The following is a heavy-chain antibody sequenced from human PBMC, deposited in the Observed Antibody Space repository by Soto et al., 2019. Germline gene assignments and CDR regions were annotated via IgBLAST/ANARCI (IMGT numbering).Heavy chain of an antibody. Sequence: QVQLVESGGGVVQPGRSLRLSCAASGFTFRNYAMHWVRQAPGEGLECVAVISYDGGNKFYRDYVKGRFTISRDNSKNTLYPQINSLRYEDTAVYYCARGDREDIAVVIGVQPGEYGVDVWGQGTTVTVSS. CDR3: ARGDREDIAVVIGVQPGEYGVDV. CDR2: ISYDGGNK. D-gene: IGHD2-15*01. J-gene: IGHJ6*02. V-gene: IGHV3-30-3*01. CDR1: GFTFRNYA.